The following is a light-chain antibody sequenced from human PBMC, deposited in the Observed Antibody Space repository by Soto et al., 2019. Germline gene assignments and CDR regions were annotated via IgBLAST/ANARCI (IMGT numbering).Light chain of an antibody. J-gene: IGLJ2*01. CDR1: SSDVGGFKY. Sequence: QSALTQPASVSGSPGQSITISCTGTSSDVGGFKYVSWYQQHPGKAPKLMIYEVNNRPSGVPDRFSGSKSGNTASLTVSGLQAEDEADYYCSSYAGSNNLVFGGGTKLTVL. CDR3: SSYAGSNNLV. CDR2: EVN. V-gene: IGLV2-8*01.